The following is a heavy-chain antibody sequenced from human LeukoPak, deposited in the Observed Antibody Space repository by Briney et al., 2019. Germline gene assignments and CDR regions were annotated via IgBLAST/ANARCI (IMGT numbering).Heavy chain of an antibody. Sequence: PGGSLRLSFAASGFTFSTYSMNWVRPAPGKGLEWVSFISTSSSYIYYADSVKGRFTISRDNSKNSLYLQMNSLRAEDTAVYYCARDQGWNDRGGLDYWGQGTLVIVSS. V-gene: IGHV3-21*01. CDR1: GFTFSTYS. CDR2: ISTSSSYI. J-gene: IGHJ4*02. D-gene: IGHD1-1*01. CDR3: ARDQGWNDRGGLDY.